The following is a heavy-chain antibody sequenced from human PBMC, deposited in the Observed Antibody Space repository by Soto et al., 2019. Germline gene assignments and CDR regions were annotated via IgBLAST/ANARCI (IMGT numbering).Heavy chain of an antibody. D-gene: IGHD3-10*01. CDR2: IYYSGST. CDR1: GGSISSGGYY. CDR3: ARDRAGITMVRGVTFRWFDP. J-gene: IGHJ5*02. Sequence: SETLSLTCTVSGGSISSGGYYWSWIRQHPGKGLEWIGYIYYSGSTYYNPSLKSRVTISVDTSKNQFSLKLSSVTAADTAVYYCARDRAGITMVRGVTFRWFDPWGQGTLVTVSS. V-gene: IGHV4-31*03.